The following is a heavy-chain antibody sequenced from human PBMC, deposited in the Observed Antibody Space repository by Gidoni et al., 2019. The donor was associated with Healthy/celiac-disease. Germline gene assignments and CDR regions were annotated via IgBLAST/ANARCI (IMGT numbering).Heavy chain of an antibody. D-gene: IGHD5-18*01. V-gene: IGHV3-15*01. Sequence: EVQLVESGGCLVKPVGSLRLSCAASGFTFSNAWMSWVRQAPGKGLEWVGRIKSKTDGGTTDYAAPVKGRFTISRDDSKNTLYLQMNSLKTEDTAVYYCTTDRGYSYGYWDYWGQGTLVTVSS. CDR3: TTDRGYSYGYWDY. J-gene: IGHJ4*02. CDR1: GFTFSNAW. CDR2: IKSKTDGGTT.